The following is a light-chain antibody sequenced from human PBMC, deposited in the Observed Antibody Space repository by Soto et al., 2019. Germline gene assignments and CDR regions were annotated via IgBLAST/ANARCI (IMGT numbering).Light chain of an antibody. CDR2: AAS. V-gene: IGKV1-9*01. J-gene: IGKJ4*01. CDR3: QQTGSYPPT. CDR1: QDISSF. Sequence: IQLTQSPSSLSASVGDRVTITCRASQDISSFLAWYQQKPGQAPKLLIFAASTLQSGVPSRFSGSGSGTDFTLTISSLQPEDFAAYYCQQTGSYPPTFGGGTKVEIK.